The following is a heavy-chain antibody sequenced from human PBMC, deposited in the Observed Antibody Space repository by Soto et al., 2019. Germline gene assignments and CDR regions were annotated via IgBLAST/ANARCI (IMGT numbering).Heavy chain of an antibody. CDR2: MYNTGST. Sequence: SETLSLTCTVSGGSISGYYWSWIRQPPGKGLEWIGYMYNTGSTVYNPSFKSRVTISVDTSKNQFSLKLNSVTAADTAVYYCAKDLWGYCGTDCYPLDVWGQGNTVTVX. D-gene: IGHD2-21*02. CDR3: AKDLWGYCGTDCYPLDV. CDR1: GGSISGYY. J-gene: IGHJ6*02. V-gene: IGHV4-59*01.